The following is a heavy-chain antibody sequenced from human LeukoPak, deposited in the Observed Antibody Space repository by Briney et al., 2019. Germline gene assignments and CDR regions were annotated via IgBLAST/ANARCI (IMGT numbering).Heavy chain of an antibody. D-gene: IGHD5-24*01. Sequence: GGSLRLSCAASGFTFSSYEMNWVRQAPGKGLEWVSYISSSGSTIYYADSVKGRFTISRDNAKNSLYLQMSSLRAEDTAVYYCARITQLLYDAFDIWGQGTVVTVSS. J-gene: IGHJ3*02. CDR2: ISSSGSTI. CDR1: GFTFSSYE. V-gene: IGHV3-48*03. CDR3: ARITQLLYDAFDI.